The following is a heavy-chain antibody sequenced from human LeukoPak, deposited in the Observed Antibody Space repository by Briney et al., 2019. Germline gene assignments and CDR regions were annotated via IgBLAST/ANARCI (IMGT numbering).Heavy chain of an antibody. D-gene: IGHD3-22*01. CDR3: ATLDSYYDNSGRPLVPD. Sequence: ASLKVSCKVSGYTLTDFSMHWVRQAPGKGLEWMGGFNREDDEPIYAPHLQGRVTVTEDTSTDTAYMELSSLSSEDTAVYYCATLDSYYDNSGRPLVPDWGQGTLVTVSS. V-gene: IGHV1-24*01. CDR2: FNREDDEP. CDR1: GYTLTDFS. J-gene: IGHJ4*02.